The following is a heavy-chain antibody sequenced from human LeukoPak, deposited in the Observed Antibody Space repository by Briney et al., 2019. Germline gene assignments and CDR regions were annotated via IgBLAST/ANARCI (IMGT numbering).Heavy chain of an antibody. Sequence: ASVKVSCKASGGTFSSYAISWVRQAPGQGLEWMGGIIPIFGTANYAQKFQGRVTITTDESTSTAYVELSSLRSEDTAVYYCATVKGLRWPFDYWGQGTLVTVSS. CDR1: GGTFSSYA. V-gene: IGHV1-69*05. D-gene: IGHD4-23*01. CDR3: ATVKGLRWPFDY. J-gene: IGHJ4*02. CDR2: IIPIFGTA.